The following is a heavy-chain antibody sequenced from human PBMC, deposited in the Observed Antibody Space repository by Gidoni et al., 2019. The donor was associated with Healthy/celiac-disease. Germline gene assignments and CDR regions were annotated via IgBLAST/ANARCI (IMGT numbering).Heavy chain of an antibody. Sequence: QLQLQESGPGLVKPSETLSLTCTVSGGSISSSSYYWVWIRQPPGKGLEWIGSIYYSGSTYYNPALKSRVTISVDTSKNQFSLKLSSVTAADTAVYYCARHPYDSSWGWFDPWGQGTLVTVSS. CDR2: IYYSGST. V-gene: IGHV4-39*01. CDR1: GGSISSSSYY. CDR3: ARHPYDSSWGWFDP. D-gene: IGHD3-22*01. J-gene: IGHJ5*02.